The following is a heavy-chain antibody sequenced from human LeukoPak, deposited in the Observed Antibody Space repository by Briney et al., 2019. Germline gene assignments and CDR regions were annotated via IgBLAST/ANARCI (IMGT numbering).Heavy chain of an antibody. Sequence: PSETLSLTCTVSGDSISSLYWSWIRQPPGKRLEWIGSTYNSGSTSYNPSLKSRVTISVGTSKNQLSLKLNSMTAADTAMYYCAGGLQWLAHDCWGQGTLVTVSS. V-gene: IGHV4-59*08. CDR2: TYNSGST. CDR3: AGGLQWLAHDC. CDR1: GDSISSLY. D-gene: IGHD6-19*01. J-gene: IGHJ4*02.